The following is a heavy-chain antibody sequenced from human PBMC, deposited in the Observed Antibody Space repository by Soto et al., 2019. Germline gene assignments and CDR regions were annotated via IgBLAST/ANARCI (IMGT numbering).Heavy chain of an antibody. J-gene: IGHJ5*02. CDR3: ARVSSGWYYWCDP. V-gene: IGHV1-18*01. D-gene: IGHD6-19*01. CDR2: ISVNNGNT. CDR1: GYTFTSYL. Sequence: QVQLVQSGAEVKKPGASVKVSCKASGYTFTSYLISWVRQAPGQGLEWMGWISVNNGNTNYAQKLQGRVTMTTDTTTSTASMGRRSLRSDDTAVYYCARVSSGWYYWCDPWGQGTLVTVSS.